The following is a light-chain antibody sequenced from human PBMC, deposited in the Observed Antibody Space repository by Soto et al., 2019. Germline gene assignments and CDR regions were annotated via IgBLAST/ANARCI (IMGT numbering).Light chain of an antibody. J-gene: IGKJ2*01. CDR2: KAS. V-gene: IGKV1-5*03. Sequence: DIQMTQSPSTLSASVGDRVTITCRASQRISTWLAWYQQKPGKAPKLLIYKASSLESGVPSRFSGSGSGTEFTLTISSLQPDDFATYYCQQYNDYSPYTFGQGTKLEIK. CDR3: QQYNDYSPYT. CDR1: QRISTW.